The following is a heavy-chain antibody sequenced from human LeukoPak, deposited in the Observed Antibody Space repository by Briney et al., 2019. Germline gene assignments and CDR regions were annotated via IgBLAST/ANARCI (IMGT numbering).Heavy chain of an antibody. V-gene: IGHV3-53*01. CDR2: IYSGGST. CDR3: ARGPPHLSYGDLYFDY. CDR1: GFTVSSNY. J-gene: IGHJ4*02. D-gene: IGHD4-17*01. Sequence: GGSLRLSCAASGFTVSSNYMSWVRQAPGKGLEWVSVIYSGGSTYYADSVKGRFTISRDNSKNTLYLQMNSLRAEDTAVYYCARGPPHLSYGDLYFDYWGQGTLVTVSS.